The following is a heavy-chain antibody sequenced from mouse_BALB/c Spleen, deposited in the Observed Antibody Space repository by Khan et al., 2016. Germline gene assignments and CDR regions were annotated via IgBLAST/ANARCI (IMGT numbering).Heavy chain of an antibody. D-gene: IGHD1-2*01. V-gene: IGHV3-2*02. Sequence: EVQLQESGPGLVKPSQSLSLTCTVTGYSITSDYAWNWIRQFPGNKLEWMAYISYSGSTRSYPSLKSRISVTRDTSKTQFFLHLTSVTTEDTATYYCARTPTAYFAMDYWGQGTSVTVAS. CDR2: ISYSGST. J-gene: IGHJ4*01. CDR1: GYSITSDYA. CDR3: ARTPTAYFAMDY.